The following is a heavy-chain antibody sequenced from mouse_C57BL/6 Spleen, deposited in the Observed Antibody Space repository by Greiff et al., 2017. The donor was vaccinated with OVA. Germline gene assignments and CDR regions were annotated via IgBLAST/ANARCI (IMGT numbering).Heavy chain of an antibody. CDR1: GYTFTSYW. J-gene: IGHJ1*03. CDR3: ARSGNPSTPYFDV. Sequence: QVQLKQPGAELVRPGSSVKLSCKASGYTFTSYWMHWVKQRPIQGLEWIGNIDPSDSETHYNQKFKDKATLTVDKSSSTAYMHLSSLTSEDSAVYYCARSGNPSTPYFDVWGTGTTVTVSS. V-gene: IGHV1-52*01. D-gene: IGHD2-1*01. CDR2: IDPSDSET.